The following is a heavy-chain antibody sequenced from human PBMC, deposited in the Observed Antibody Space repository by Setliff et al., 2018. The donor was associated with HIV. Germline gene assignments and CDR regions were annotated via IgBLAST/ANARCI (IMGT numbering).Heavy chain of an antibody. Sequence: PGESLKISCKGSGYSFSNYWIGWVRQMPGKGLEWMWIIYPGDSDARYSPSFQGQVTISVDKSISTAYLQRGSLKASDTALYYCARLGVGDTMVTVDYWGQGTLVTVSS. CDR2: IYPGDSDA. CDR1: GYSFSNYW. V-gene: IGHV5-51*01. J-gene: IGHJ4*02. CDR3: ARLGVGDTMVTVDY. D-gene: IGHD3-10*01.